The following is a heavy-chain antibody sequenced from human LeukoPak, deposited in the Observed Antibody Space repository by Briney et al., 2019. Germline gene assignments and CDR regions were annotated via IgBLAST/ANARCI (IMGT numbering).Heavy chain of an antibody. Sequence: PGGSLRLSCAASGFTFSSYGMHWVRQAPGKGLEWVAVISYDGSNKYYADSVKGRFTISRDNSKNTPYLQMNSLRAEDTAVYYCAKDRSGSHDYWGHGTLVTVSS. CDR3: AKDRSGSHDY. CDR1: GFTFSSYG. V-gene: IGHV3-30*18. J-gene: IGHJ4*01. D-gene: IGHD1-26*01. CDR2: ISYDGSNK.